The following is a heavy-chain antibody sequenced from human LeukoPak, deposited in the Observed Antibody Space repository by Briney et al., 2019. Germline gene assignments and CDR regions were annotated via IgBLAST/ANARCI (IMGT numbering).Heavy chain of an antibody. D-gene: IGHD4-17*01. Sequence: GGSLRLSCAASGFTFSRHWMNWVRQAPGKGLEWVANIKQGGGERNYVDSVKGRFTISRDDAKNSLYLQMSSLRAEDTAIYYCARGPDYGARTDYLDYWGQGTLVAASS. V-gene: IGHV3-7*03. J-gene: IGHJ4*02. CDR2: IKQGGGER. CDR1: GFTFSRHW. CDR3: ARGPDYGARTDYLDY.